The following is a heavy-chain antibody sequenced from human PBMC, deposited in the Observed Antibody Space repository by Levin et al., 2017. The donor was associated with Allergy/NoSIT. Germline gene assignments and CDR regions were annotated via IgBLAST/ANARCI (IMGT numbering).Heavy chain of an antibody. CDR2: ISDDGSNN. V-gene: IGHV3-30*18. D-gene: IGHD3-3*01. J-gene: IGHJ6*02. CDR1: GFTFSSYG. CDR3: AKQRIFGVGSNYGMDV. Sequence: PGESLKISCAASGFTFSSYGMNWVRQAPGKGLEWVAFISDDGSNNYFLESVKGRFTISRDNSKNTLYLQMNSLRPDDTAVYYCAKQRIFGVGSNYGMDVWGQGTTVTVSS.